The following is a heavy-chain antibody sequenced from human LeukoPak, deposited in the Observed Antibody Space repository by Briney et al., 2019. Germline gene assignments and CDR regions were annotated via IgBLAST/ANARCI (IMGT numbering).Heavy chain of an antibody. D-gene: IGHD3-9*01. V-gene: IGHV4-59*12. J-gene: IGHJ4*02. CDR2: FHNSGTS. CDR1: DDSISDYY. CDR3: ARDPRGYYDILTGYLPSHY. Sequence: SETLSLTCTVSDDSISDYYRGWIRQPPGKGLEWIGYFHNSGTSTYNPSLKSRVTISVDTSKNQFSLKLSSVTAADTAVYYCARDPRGYYDILTGYLPSHYWGQGTLVTVSS.